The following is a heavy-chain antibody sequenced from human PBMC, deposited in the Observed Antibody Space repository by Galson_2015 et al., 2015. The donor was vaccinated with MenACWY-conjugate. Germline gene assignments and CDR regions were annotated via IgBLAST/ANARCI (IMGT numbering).Heavy chain of an antibody. V-gene: IGHV3-33*08. CDR2: IWDDGSYK. CDR3: ARVFDTWYMDV. Sequence: SLRLSCAASGFTFGTYGIHWVRQAPVKGLEWVALIWDDGSYKYYADSVKGRFTISRDNSKNTLYLQMNSLRAEGTAVYYCARVFDTWYMDVWGKGTTVTVSS. J-gene: IGHJ6*03. D-gene: IGHD3-3*01. CDR1: GFTFGTYG.